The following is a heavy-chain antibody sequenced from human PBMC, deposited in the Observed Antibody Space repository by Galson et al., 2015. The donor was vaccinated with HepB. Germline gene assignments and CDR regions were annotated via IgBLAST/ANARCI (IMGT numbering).Heavy chain of an antibody. D-gene: IGHD6-19*01. CDR1: GFTFSSFG. CDR2: IWYGGSNK. V-gene: IGHV3-33*01. J-gene: IGHJ5*02. Sequence: SLRLSCAASGFTFSSFGMHWVRQAPGKGLEWVAGIWYGGSNKYYADSVTGRFTISRDSSKNTLYLHMSSLRAEDSAVYYCARDALFYSSGWTNWFDPWGQGTLVTVSS. CDR3: ARDALFYSSGWTNWFDP.